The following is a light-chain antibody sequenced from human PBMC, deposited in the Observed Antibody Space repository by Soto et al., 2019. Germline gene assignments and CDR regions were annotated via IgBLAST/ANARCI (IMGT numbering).Light chain of an antibody. Sequence: DIQMTQSPSTLSASVGDRVTITCRTSQSISNWLAWYQQKPGKAPKLLISGASSLESGVPSRFSGSGSGTEFSLTISSLQPDYFATYYGQQYDSYSYTFGQGTKLEIK. J-gene: IGKJ2*01. CDR1: QSISNW. CDR2: GAS. V-gene: IGKV1-5*01. CDR3: QQYDSYSYT.